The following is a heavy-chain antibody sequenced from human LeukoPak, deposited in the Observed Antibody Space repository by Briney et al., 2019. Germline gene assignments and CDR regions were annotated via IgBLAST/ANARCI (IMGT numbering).Heavy chain of an antibody. CDR1: GFTFSNSW. CDR3: AAGDTLEF. CDR2: IKKDGSGE. Sequence: PGGSLRLSCVASGFTFSNSWMYWVRQAPGEGLEGVANIKKDGSGESYGDSVKGRFTISRDNAESSLYLQMNNLRAEDTAVYFCAAGDTLEFWGQGTLVTVSS. V-gene: IGHV3-7*03. J-gene: IGHJ4*02. D-gene: IGHD2-21*01.